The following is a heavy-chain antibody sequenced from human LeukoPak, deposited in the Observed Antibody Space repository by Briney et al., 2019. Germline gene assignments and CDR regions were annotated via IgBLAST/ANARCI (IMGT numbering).Heavy chain of an antibody. D-gene: IGHD1-26*01. CDR2: IIPIFGTA. CDR3: AIVGATNSFDY. CDR1: GGTFSSYA. J-gene: IGHJ4*02. Sequence: GASVKVSCKAPGGTFSSYAISWVRQAPGQGLEWMGGIIPIFGTANYAQKFQGRVTITTDESTSTAYMELSSLRSEDTAVYYCAIVGATNSFDYWGQGTLVTVSS. V-gene: IGHV1-69*05.